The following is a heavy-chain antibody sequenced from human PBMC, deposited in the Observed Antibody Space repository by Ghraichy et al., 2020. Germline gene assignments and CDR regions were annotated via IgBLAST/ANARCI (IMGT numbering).Heavy chain of an antibody. D-gene: IGHD4-17*01. V-gene: IGHV3-48*01. CDR2: IGSSTGPI. J-gene: IGHJ4*02. Sequence: LSLTCAASGFAFSVYSMNWVRQAPGKGLEWVSYIGSSTGPIYYADSVKGRFTISRNNAKNSLYLQMNSLRAEDSAVYYCARTRGDGAGDYWGQGTLVTVSS. CDR1: GFAFSVYS. CDR3: ARTRGDGAGDY.